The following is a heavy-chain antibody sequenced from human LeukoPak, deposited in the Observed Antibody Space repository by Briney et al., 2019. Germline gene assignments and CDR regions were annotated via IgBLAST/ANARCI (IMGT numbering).Heavy chain of an antibody. J-gene: IGHJ4*02. CDR1: GFTFSNYW. CDR3: ARDPFYGDADLDS. CDR2: IKNDGTIT. D-gene: IGHD4-17*01. V-gene: IGHV3-74*01. Sequence: GGSLRLSCAASGFTFSNYWMHWVRQAPGKGLVWVSRIKNDGTITTYADSVKGRFTISRDNARNTLYLQMNSLRAEDTAVYYCARDPFYGDADLDSWGQGTLVTVSS.